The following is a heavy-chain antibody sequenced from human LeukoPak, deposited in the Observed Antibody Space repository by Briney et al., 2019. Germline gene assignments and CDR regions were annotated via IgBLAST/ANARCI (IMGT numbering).Heavy chain of an antibody. D-gene: IGHD2-2*01. CDR3: ARDLVVVSAGDWFDP. CDR2: IKQDGSEK. J-gene: IGHJ5*02. CDR1: GFTLTNYW. V-gene: IGHV3-7*01. Sequence: GGSLRLSCAASGFTLTNYWMAWVRQAPGRGLEWVANIKQDGSEKYYVDSVKGRFTISRDNAKNSLYLQRNSLRVEDTAVYYCARDLVVVSAGDWFDPWGQGTLVTVSA.